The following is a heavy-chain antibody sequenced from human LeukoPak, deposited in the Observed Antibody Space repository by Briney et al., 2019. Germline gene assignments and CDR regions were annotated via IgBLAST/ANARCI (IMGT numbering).Heavy chain of an antibody. CDR2: INPSGGGT. V-gene: IGHV1-46*01. CDR1: GYTFINYY. J-gene: IGHJ4*02. Sequence: GASVKVSCKASGYTFINYYMHWVRQAPGQGLEWMGIINPSGGGTTYAQKFQDRVTMTRNTSISTAYMELSSLRSDDTAVYYCARGPPNWGYDYWGPGTLVTVSS. D-gene: IGHD7-27*01. CDR3: ARGPPNWGYDY.